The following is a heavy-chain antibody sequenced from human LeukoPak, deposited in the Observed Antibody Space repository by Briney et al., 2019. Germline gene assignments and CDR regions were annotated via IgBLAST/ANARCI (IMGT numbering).Heavy chain of an antibody. V-gene: IGHV3-21*04. D-gene: IGHD6-19*01. Sequence: GGSLRLSCAASGFTFSSYSMNWVRQAPGKGLEWVSFISSSSSYIYYADSVKGRFTISRDNAKNSLYLQMNSLRAEDTAVYYCAREVSSGWYYFDYWGQGTLVTVSS. CDR3: AREVSSGWYYFDY. CDR1: GFTFSSYS. CDR2: ISSSSSYI. J-gene: IGHJ4*02.